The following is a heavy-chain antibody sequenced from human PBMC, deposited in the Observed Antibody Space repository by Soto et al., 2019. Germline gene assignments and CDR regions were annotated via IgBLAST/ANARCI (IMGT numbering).Heavy chain of an antibody. V-gene: IGHV1-18*04. J-gene: IGHJ3*01. CDR1: GYTFINYG. Sequence: VQLMQSGAEVKKSGASVKVSCKASGYTFINYGIIWVRQPPGQGLEWMGWITDYNGSTKYARKFQDRVTMTTDTSTSTAYMELRSLRSDDTAVYFCARDDFGDLWRSPDVWGQGTMVTVSS. D-gene: IGHD4-17*01. CDR3: ARDDFGDLWRSPDV. CDR2: ITDYNGST.